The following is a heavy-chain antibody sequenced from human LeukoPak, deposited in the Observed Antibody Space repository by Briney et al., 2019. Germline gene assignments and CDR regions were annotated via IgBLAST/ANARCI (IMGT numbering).Heavy chain of an antibody. CDR3: ASSFGAVLTGYYPFDI. Sequence: ASVKVSCKASGYTFTGYYMHWVRQAPGQGPEWMGWINPNSGGTNYAQKSQGRVTMTRDTSISTAYMELSRLRSDDTAVYYCASSFGAVLTGYYPFDIWGQGTMVTVSS. V-gene: IGHV1-2*02. D-gene: IGHD3-9*01. CDR1: GYTFTGYY. CDR2: INPNSGGT. J-gene: IGHJ3*02.